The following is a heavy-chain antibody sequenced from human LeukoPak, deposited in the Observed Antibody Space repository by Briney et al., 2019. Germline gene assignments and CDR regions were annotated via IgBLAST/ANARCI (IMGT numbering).Heavy chain of an antibody. V-gene: IGHV3-9*03. CDR2: ISWNSGSI. Sequence: PGGSLRLSCAASGFTFDDYAMHWVRQAPGKGLEWVSGISWNSGSIGYADSVKGRFTISRDNAKNSLYLQMNSLRAEDMALYYCAKGGPYDSSGYYHWGQGTLVTVSS. D-gene: IGHD3-22*01. CDR3: AKGGPYDSSGYYH. CDR1: GFTFDDYA. J-gene: IGHJ4*02.